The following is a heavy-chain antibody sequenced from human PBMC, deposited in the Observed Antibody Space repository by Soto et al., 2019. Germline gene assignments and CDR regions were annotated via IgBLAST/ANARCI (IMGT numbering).Heavy chain of an antibody. CDR3: ARQIYDSDTDPNFQYYFDS. CDR1: GYSFAGYW. J-gene: IGHJ4*02. CDR2: IDPSDSQT. Sequence: GESLKISCKGSGYSFAGYWITWVRQKPGKGLEWMGRIDPSDSQTYYSPSFRGHVTISATKSITTAFLQWSSLRASDTAMYYCARQIYDSDTDPNFQYYFDSWGQGTPVTVSS. D-gene: IGHD3-22*01. V-gene: IGHV5-10-1*01.